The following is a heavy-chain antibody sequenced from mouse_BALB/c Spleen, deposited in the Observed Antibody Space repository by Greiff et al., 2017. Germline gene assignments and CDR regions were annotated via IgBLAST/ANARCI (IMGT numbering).Heavy chain of an antibody. J-gene: IGHJ4*01. CDR2: IDPFNGGT. Sequence: EVQLQQSGPELMKPGASVKISCKASGYSFTSYYMLWVKQSHGKSLEWIGYIDPFNGGTSYNQKFKGKATLTVDKSSSTAYMHLSSLTSEDSAVYNCARDYDYDGYAMDYWGKGTSGTVSS. CDR1: GYSFTSYY. CDR3: ARDYDYDGYAMDY. V-gene: IGHV1S135*01. D-gene: IGHD2-4*01.